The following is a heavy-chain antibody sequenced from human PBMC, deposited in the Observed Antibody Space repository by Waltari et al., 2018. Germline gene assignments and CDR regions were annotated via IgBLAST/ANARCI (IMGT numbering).Heavy chain of an antibody. CDR2: INHSGST. D-gene: IGHD3-3*01. CDR3: ARRLGITIFGVVIIKYNWFDP. CDR1: GGSFSGYY. V-gene: IGHV4-34*01. J-gene: IGHJ5*02. Sequence: QVQLQQWGAGLLKPSETLSLTCAVYGGSFSGYYWIWIRQPPGKGLWWIGEINHSGSTNYNPSLKSRVTISVDTSKNQFSLKLSSVTAADTAVYYCARRLGITIFGVVIIKYNWFDPWGQGTLVTVSS.